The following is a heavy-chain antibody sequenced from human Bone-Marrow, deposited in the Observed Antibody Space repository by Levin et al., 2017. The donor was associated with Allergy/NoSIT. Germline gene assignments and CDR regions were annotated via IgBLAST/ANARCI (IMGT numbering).Heavy chain of an antibody. D-gene: IGHD6-19*01. CDR1: GFTFDDYG. Sequence: PGGSLRLSCAASGFTFDDYGMSWVRQAPGKGLEWVSGINWNGGSTGYADSVKGRFTISRDNAKNSLYLQMNSLRAEDTALYYCARDFRVAVPRSGAFDIWGQGTMVTVSS. CDR3: ARDFRVAVPRSGAFDI. CDR2: INWNGGST. V-gene: IGHV3-20*04. J-gene: IGHJ3*02.